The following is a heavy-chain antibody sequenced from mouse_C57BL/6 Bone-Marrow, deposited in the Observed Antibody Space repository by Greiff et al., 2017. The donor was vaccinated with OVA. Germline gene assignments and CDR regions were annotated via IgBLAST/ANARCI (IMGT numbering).Heavy chain of an antibody. Sequence: QVQLKQSGPGLVQPSQSLSITCTVSGFSLTSYGVHWVRQSPGKGLEWLGVIWSGGSTDYNAAFISRLSISKDNSKSQVFFKMNSLQAGDTAIYYCARRGFITTVVADWYFDVWGTGTTVTVSS. CDR1: GFSLTSYG. CDR2: IWSGGST. V-gene: IGHV2-2*01. D-gene: IGHD1-1*01. J-gene: IGHJ1*03. CDR3: ARRGFITTVVADWYFDV.